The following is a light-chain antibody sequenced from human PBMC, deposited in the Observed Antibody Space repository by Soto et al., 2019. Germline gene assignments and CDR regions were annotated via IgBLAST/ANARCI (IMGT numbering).Light chain of an antibody. J-gene: IGLJ2*01. V-gene: IGLV2-14*01. CDR2: EVS. CDR3: SSYTSSSTVV. Sequence: QSALTQPASVSGSPGQSITISCTGTGSDVGGYTYVSWYQQHPGKAPKLMIYEVSNRPSGVSNRFSGSKSGNTASLTISGLQAEDEADYYCSSYTSSSTVVFGGGTQLTVL. CDR1: GSDVGGYTY.